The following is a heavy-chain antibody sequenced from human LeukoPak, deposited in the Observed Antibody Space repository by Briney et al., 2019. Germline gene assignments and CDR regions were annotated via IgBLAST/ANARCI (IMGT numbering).Heavy chain of an antibody. V-gene: IGHV3-21*01. J-gene: IGHJ4*02. CDR2: ISSSSSYI. CDR3: AREAPDFYFDY. D-gene: IGHD2-21*02. Sequence: GSLRLSCAASGFTFSSYSMNWVRQAPGKGLEWVSSISSSSSYIYYADSVKGRFTISRDNAKNSLYLQMNSLRAEDTAVYYCAREAPDFYFDYWGREPWSPSPQ. CDR1: GFTFSSYS.